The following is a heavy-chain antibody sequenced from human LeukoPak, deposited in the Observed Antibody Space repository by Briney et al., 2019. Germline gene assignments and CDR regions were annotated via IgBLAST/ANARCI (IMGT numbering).Heavy chain of an antibody. Sequence: NASETLSLTCAVSGGSISSSNWWSWVRQPPGKGLEWIGEINHNGSTNYNPSLKSRVTISVDTSKNQFSLKLSSVTAADTAVYYCARDGMYYYDSSGYHTADYWGQGTLVTVSS. V-gene: IGHV4-4*02. J-gene: IGHJ4*02. CDR1: GGSISSSNW. CDR2: INHNGST. D-gene: IGHD3-22*01. CDR3: ARDGMYYYDSSGYHTADY.